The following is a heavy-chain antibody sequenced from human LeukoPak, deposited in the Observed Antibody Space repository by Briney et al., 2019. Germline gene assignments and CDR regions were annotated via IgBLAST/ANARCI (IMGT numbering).Heavy chain of an antibody. D-gene: IGHD6-19*01. CDR1: GFTFSNYS. Sequence: GGSLRLSCAASGFTFSNYSMNWVRQAPGKGLEWVSSISSSSSYIYYADSVKGRFTISRDNAKNSLYLQMTSLRAEDTAVYYCARDAPIAVAGTALWYYYGMDVWGRGTTVTVSS. CDR2: ISSSSSYI. CDR3: ARDAPIAVAGTALWYYYGMDV. J-gene: IGHJ6*04. V-gene: IGHV3-21*01.